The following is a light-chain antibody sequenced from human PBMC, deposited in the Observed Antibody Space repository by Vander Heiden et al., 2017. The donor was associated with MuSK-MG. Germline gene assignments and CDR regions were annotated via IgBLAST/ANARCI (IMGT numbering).Light chain of an antibody. J-gene: IGKJ1*01. V-gene: IGKV1-39*01. CDR2: AAS. CDR1: QSISSY. Sequence: DIQTTQSPSSLSASVGDRVTITCRASQSISSYLNWYQQKPGKAPKLLIYAASSLQSGVPSRFSGSGYGTDFTLTISSLQPEDFATYYCQQSDSTPRTFGQGTKVEIK. CDR3: QQSDSTPRT.